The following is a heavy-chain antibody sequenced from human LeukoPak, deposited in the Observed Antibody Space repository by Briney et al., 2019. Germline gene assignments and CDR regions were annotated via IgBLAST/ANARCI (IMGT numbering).Heavy chain of an antibody. Sequence: PGGSLRLSCAASGFTFSSYWMHWVRQAPGKGLVWVSRINSDGSSTSYADSVEGRFTISRDNAKNTLYLQMNSLRAEDTAVYYCARGWVSGYFDLWGRGTLVTVSS. D-gene: IGHD3-16*01. V-gene: IGHV3-74*01. J-gene: IGHJ2*01. CDR2: INSDGSST. CDR3: ARGWVSGYFDL. CDR1: GFTFSSYW.